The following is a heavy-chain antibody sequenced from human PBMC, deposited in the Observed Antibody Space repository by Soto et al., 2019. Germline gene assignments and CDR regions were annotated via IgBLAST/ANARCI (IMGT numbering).Heavy chain of an antibody. D-gene: IGHD5-12*01. J-gene: IGHJ5*02. CDR1: GGTFSSYA. CDR3: ARATVEMATISGFDP. Sequence: ASVKVSCKASGGTFSSYAISWVRQAPGQGLEWMGGIIPIFGTANYAQKFQGRVTITADESTSTAYMELSSLRSEDTAVYYCARATVEMATISGFDPWGQGTLVTVSS. V-gene: IGHV1-69*13. CDR2: IIPIFGTA.